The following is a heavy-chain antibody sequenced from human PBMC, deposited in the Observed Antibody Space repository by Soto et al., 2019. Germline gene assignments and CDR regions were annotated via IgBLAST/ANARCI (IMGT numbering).Heavy chain of an antibody. CDR3: ARGGISRIYQLPPFDP. CDR1: GGSISGSTYY. CDR2: VYFAGST. V-gene: IGHV4-39*01. D-gene: IGHD2-2*01. Sequence: SETLSLTCIVSGGSISGSTYYWGWIRQPPGKGLEWIGSVYFAGSTYYNPSLKSRVTISVDTSMNQFSLRLSSVTAADTALYYCARGGISRIYQLPPFDPWGQGALVTVSS. J-gene: IGHJ5*02.